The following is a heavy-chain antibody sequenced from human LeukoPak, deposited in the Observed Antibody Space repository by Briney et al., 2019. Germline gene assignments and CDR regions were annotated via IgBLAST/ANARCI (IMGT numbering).Heavy chain of an antibody. CDR1: GGSISSSSYY. CDR3: ARQTGTGDFGY. Sequence: SETPSLTCTVSGGSISSSSYYWGWIRQPPGKGLEWIGSIYYSGSTYYNPSLKSRVTISVDTSKNQFSLKLSSVTAADTAVYYCARQTGTGDFGYWGQGTLVTVSS. CDR2: IYYSGST. J-gene: IGHJ4*02. D-gene: IGHD1-1*01. V-gene: IGHV4-39*01.